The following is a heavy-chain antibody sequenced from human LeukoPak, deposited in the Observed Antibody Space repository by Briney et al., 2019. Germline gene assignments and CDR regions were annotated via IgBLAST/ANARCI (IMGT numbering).Heavy chain of an antibody. CDR2: IRSKSYGATP. Sequence: GGSLRLSCTASGFTFGDYAMSWVRQAPGKGLEWVGFIRSKSYGATPQCAASVEGRFIISRDDSKSIAYLHMNSLKTEDTAVYYCARDGLYCSTTSCSNYYYYMDVWGKGTTVTISS. J-gene: IGHJ6*03. V-gene: IGHV3-49*04. D-gene: IGHD2-2*01. CDR3: ARDGLYCSTTSCSNYYYYMDV. CDR1: GFTFGDYA.